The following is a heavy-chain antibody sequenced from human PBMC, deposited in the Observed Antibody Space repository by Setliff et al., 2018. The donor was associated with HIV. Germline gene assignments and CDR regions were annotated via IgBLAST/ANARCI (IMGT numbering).Heavy chain of an antibody. Sequence: SETLSLTCTVSGGSISSHYWSWIRQPAGKGLEWIGRIYTSGSANYNPSLKSRVTMSVDTSKNQFSLKLTSVTAADTAVYYCARELMWRGALHYFYYMDVWGEGTTVTVSS. D-gene: IGHD1-26*01. CDR1: GGSISSHY. CDR2: IYTSGSA. J-gene: IGHJ6*03. V-gene: IGHV4-4*07. CDR3: ARELMWRGALHYFYYMDV.